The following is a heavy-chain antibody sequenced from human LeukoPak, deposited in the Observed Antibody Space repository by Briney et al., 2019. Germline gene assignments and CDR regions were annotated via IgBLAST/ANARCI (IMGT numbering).Heavy chain of an antibody. J-gene: IGHJ2*01. CDR2: IWFDGSNK. V-gene: IGHV3-33*01. D-gene: IGHD6-19*01. CDR1: GFTFSSSG. Sequence: GGSLRLSCAASGFTFSSSGMHWVRQAPGKGLEWVAVIWFDGSNKYYADSVKGRFTISRDNSKNTLYLQMNSLRAEDTAVYYCARDRISSGWYGDYWYFDLWGRGTLVTVSP. CDR3: ARDRISSGWYGDYWYFDL.